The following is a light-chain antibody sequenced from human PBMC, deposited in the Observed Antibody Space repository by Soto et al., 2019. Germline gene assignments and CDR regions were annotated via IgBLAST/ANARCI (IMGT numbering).Light chain of an antibody. CDR3: QKYNSAPRT. V-gene: IGKV1-27*01. Sequence: DIQMTQSPSSLSASVGDRVTITCRASQGISNYLAWYQQKPGKVPKLLIYAAPTLQSGVPSRFSGSGSGTDFTLTISRLQPEDVATYYCQKYNSAPRTFGQGTRLEIK. CDR2: AAP. J-gene: IGKJ5*01. CDR1: QGISNY.